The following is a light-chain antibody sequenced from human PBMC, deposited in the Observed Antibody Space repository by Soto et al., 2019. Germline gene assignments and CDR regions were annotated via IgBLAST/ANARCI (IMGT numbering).Light chain of an antibody. CDR2: SNN. J-gene: IGLJ1*01. CDR3: AAWDDSLNGRNYV. V-gene: IGLV1-44*01. Sequence: LTQPPSASGTPGQRVTISCSGSSSNIGSNTVNWYQQLPGTAPKLLIYSNNQRPSGVPDRFSGSKSGTSASLAISGLHSEDEADYYCAAWDDSLNGRNYVFGTGTKVTVL. CDR1: SSNIGSNT.